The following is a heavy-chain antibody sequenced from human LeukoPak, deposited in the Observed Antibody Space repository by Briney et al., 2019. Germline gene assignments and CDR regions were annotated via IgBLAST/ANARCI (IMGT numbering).Heavy chain of an antibody. J-gene: IGHJ4*02. CDR2: INPSGVST. CDR3: ARDERDVVVVPGAMPY. CDR1: GYSFTNYY. D-gene: IGHD2-2*01. Sequence: SSVTVSCKASGYSFTNYYMHWVRQAPGQGLEWMGIINPSGVSTTNAQRFQGRVTMTRDTSTTTVYMELSSLRSDDTAMYYCARDERDVVVVPGAMPYWGQGTLVTVSS. V-gene: IGHV1-46*01.